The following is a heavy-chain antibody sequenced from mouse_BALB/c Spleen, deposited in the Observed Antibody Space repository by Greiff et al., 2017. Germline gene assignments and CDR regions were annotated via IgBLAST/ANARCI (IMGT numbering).Heavy chain of an antibody. V-gene: IGHV6-6*02. Sequence: EVKLMESGGGLVQPGGSMKLSCVASGFTFSNYWMNWVRQSPEKGLEWVAEIRLKSNNYATHYAESVKGRFTISRDDSKSSVYLQMNNLRAEDTGIYYCTRENWDDYWGQGTTLTVSS. CDR2: IRLKSNNYAT. D-gene: IGHD4-1*01. J-gene: IGHJ2*01. CDR1: GFTFSNYW. CDR3: TRENWDDY.